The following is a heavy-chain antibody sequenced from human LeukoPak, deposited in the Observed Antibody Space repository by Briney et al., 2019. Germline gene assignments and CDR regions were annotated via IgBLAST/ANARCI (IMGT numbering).Heavy chain of an antibody. CDR3: ARDQWFGEGDAFDI. CDR1: GYTFTHHG. Sequence: ASVKVSCKASGYTFTHHGISWVRQAPGQGLEWMGWISCYNGNTNYAQKLQGRVTMTTDTSTSTAYMELRSLRSDDTAVYYCARDQWFGEGDAFDIWGQGTMVTVSS. V-gene: IGHV1-18*01. D-gene: IGHD3-10*01. CDR2: ISCYNGNT. J-gene: IGHJ3*02.